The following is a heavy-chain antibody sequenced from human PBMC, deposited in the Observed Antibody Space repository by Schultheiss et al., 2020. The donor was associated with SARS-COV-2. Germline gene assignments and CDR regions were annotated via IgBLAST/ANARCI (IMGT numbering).Heavy chain of an antibody. Sequence: GGSLRLSCAASGFTFRSYVMGWARQAPGKGLEWLVVISSEGSDKVYAESVKGRFTISRDNSKNTLYLQMDSLRVDDTAVYYCARQGAAELAADSWGRGTPVTGSS. CDR1: GFTFRSYV. J-gene: IGHJ4*02. V-gene: IGHV3-33*08. CDR3: ARQGAAELAADS. CDR2: ISSEGSDK. D-gene: IGHD3-10*01.